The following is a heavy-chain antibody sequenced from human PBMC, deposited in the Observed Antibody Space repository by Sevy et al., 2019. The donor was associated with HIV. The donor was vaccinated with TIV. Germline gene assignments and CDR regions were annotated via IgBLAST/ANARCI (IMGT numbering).Heavy chain of an antibody. V-gene: IGHV3-11*01. CDR3: ATPQGDYDSSGYPHDAFDI. J-gene: IGHJ3*02. CDR1: GFTFSDYY. Sequence: GGSLRLSCAASGFTFSDYYMSWIRQAPGKGLEWVSYISSSGSTIYYADSVKGRFTISSDNAKNSLYLQMNSLRAEDTAVYYCATPQGDYDSSGYPHDAFDIWGQGTMVTVSS. CDR2: ISSSGSTI. D-gene: IGHD3-22*01.